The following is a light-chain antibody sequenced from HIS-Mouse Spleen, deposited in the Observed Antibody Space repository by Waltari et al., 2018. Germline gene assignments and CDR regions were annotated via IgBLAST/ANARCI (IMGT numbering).Light chain of an antibody. V-gene: IGKV3-20*01. Sequence: EIVLTQSPGTLSLSPGERATLSCRASQSVSSSYLAWYQQKPGQAPRLLIYGASSRDTGIPDRFSGSGSGTDFTLTISRLEPEDFAVYYCQQYGSSPPTFGQGTKVEIK. J-gene: IGKJ1*01. CDR2: GAS. CDR3: QQYGSSPPT. CDR1: QSVSSSY.